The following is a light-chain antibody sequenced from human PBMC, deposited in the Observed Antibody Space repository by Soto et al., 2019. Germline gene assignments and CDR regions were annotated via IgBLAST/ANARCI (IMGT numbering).Light chain of an antibody. CDR3: CSPTISMTLRYV. CDR1: SSDVCGYNF. V-gene: IGLV2-14*03. CDR2: DVS. J-gene: IGLJ1*01. Sequence: QSALTQPASVSGSPGQSITISCTGTSSDVCGYNFVSWYQQHPGKAPKVIIYDVSSRPSGVSYRFSGSKSGNTASLTISGLQPEDEADYYCCSPTISMTLRYVFGTGIKVTVL.